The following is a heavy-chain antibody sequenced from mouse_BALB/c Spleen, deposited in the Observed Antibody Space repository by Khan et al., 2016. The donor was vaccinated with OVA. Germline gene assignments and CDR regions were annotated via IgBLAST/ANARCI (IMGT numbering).Heavy chain of an antibody. V-gene: IGHV3-2*02. CDR2: ISYGGST. CDR1: GYSITSDYA. CDR3: ARKNYYGYAMDY. D-gene: IGHD1-1*01. Sequence: EVQLQESGPGLVKPSQSLSLTCTVTGYSITSDYAWDWIRQFPGNKLEWMGYISYGGSTSYNPSLQSRISITRATSKNQFFLQLNSVTTEDTATNYCARKNYYGYAMDYWGQGTSVTVSP. J-gene: IGHJ4*01.